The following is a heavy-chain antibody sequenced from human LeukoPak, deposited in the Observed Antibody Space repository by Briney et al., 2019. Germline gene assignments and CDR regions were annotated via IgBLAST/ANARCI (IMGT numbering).Heavy chain of an antibody. D-gene: IGHD6-19*01. Sequence: GGSLRLSCAASGFTVSSNYMSWVRQAPGKGLEWVSVIYSGGSTYYADSVKGRFTISRHNSKNTLYLQMNSLGAEDTAVYYCARAPEWLIFDYWGQGTLVTVSS. CDR3: ARAPEWLIFDY. CDR1: GFTVSSNY. J-gene: IGHJ4*02. V-gene: IGHV3-53*04. CDR2: IYSGGST.